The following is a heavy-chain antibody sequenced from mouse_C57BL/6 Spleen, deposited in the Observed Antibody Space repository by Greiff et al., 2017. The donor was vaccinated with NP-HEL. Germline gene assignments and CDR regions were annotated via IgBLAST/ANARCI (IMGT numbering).Heavy chain of an antibody. J-gene: IGHJ1*03. V-gene: IGHV1-26*01. Sequence: VQLQQSGPELVKPGASVKISCKASGYTFTDYYMNWVKQSHGKSLEWIGDINPNNGGTSYNQKFKGKATLTVDKSSSTAYMELRSLTSEDSAVYYCANYDSSYWYFDVWGTGTTVTVSS. CDR1: GYTFTDYY. CDR3: ANYDSSYWYFDV. D-gene: IGHD2-4*01. CDR2: INPNNGGT.